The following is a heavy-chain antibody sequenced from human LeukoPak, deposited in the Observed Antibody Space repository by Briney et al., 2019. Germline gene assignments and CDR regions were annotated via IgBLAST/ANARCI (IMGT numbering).Heavy chain of an antibody. CDR2: IYTSGST. D-gene: IGHD1-7*01. V-gene: IGHV4-4*07. Sequence: SETLSLTCTVSGGSISSYYWSWIRQPAGKGLEWIGRIYTSGSTNCNPSLKSRVTISVDKSKNQFSLKLSSVTAADTAVYYCARAYNWNYGYYYYMDVWGKGTTVTVSS. CDR1: GGSISSYY. CDR3: ARAYNWNYGYYYYMDV. J-gene: IGHJ6*03.